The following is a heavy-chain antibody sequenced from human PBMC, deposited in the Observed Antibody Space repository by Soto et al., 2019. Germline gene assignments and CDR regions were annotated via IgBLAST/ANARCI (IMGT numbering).Heavy chain of an antibody. CDR1: GYTFTGYY. Sequence: QVQLVQSGAEVKKPGASVKVSCKASGYTFTGYYMHWVRQAPGQGLEWMGWINPNSGGTNYAQKFQGWVTMTRDTSIRTADMELSRLRSDDTAVYYCARSPTWRSGGMDVWGQGTTVTVSS. CDR2: INPNSGGT. D-gene: IGHD3-3*01. CDR3: ARSPTWRSGGMDV. J-gene: IGHJ6*02. V-gene: IGHV1-2*04.